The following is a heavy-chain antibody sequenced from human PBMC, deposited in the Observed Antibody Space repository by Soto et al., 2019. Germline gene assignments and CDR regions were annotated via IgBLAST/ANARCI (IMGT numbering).Heavy chain of an antibody. CDR3: ARGPGGPDGPGDY. V-gene: IGHV1-3*01. J-gene: IGHJ4*02. Sequence: QVQLVQSGAEVKKPGASVKVSCKASGYTFTSYAMHWVRQAPGQRLEWMGGINAGNGNTKYSQKFQSRVTITRDTSASTAYMELSSLRAEDTAVYYCARGPGGPDGPGDYWGQGTLVTVSS. CDR2: INAGNGNT. D-gene: IGHD2-15*01. CDR1: GYTFTSYA.